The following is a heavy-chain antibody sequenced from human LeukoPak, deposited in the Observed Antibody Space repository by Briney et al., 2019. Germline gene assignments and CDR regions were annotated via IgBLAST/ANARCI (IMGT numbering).Heavy chain of an antibody. CDR3: ARGLSGYASSLGY. Sequence: GGSLTLSCAASGFTFSDYWMHWVRQAPGKGLVWVSRISSDGSRVTYADSVRGRFSISRDNAKNTLYLQMNSLRAEDTAVYYCARGLSGYASSLGYWGQGTLVTVSA. CDR2: ISSDGSRV. D-gene: IGHD6-6*01. V-gene: IGHV3-74*01. CDR1: GFTFSDYW. J-gene: IGHJ4*02.